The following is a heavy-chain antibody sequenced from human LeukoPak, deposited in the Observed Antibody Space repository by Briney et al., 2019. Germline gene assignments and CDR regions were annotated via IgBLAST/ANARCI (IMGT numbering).Heavy chain of an antibody. CDR2: IVGGAGYT. V-gene: IGHV3-23*01. D-gene: IGHD1-1*01. CDR3: AKGSRTGQFPMDV. J-gene: IGHJ6*02. CDR1: GFTASTYG. Sequence: GGSLRLSCAASGFTASTYGVSWARQAPGKGLQWVSAIVGGAGYTFYADSVKGRFTISRDNSWNSLYLQMNSLRDDDTAVYYCAKGSRTGQFPMDVWGQGTTVTVSS.